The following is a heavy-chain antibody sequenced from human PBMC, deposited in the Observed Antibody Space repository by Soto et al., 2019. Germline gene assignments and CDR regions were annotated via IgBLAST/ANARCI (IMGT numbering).Heavy chain of an antibody. CDR3: ANRPGWEYQYYYYYYMDV. Sequence: EVQLLESGGGLVQPGGSLRLSCAASGFTFSSYAMSWVRQAPGKGLEWVSAISGSGGSTYYADSVKGRFTISRDNSKNTMYLQMNSLTAEDTAVYYCANRPGWEYQYYYYYYMDVWVKGTPVTVSS. CDR1: GFTFSSYA. D-gene: IGHD1-26*01. V-gene: IGHV3-23*01. CDR2: ISGSGGST. J-gene: IGHJ6*03.